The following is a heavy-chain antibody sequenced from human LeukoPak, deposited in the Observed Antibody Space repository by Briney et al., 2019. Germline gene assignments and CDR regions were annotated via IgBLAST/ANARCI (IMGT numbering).Heavy chain of an antibody. CDR3: AQKPYYDSSGYYSA. Sequence: GGSLRLSCAASGFTFSSCWMHWVRQAPGKGLVWVSRINSDGSSTSYADSVKGRFTISRDNAKNTLYLQMNSLRAEDTAVYYCAQKPYYDSSGYYSAWGQGTLVTVSS. CDR1: GFTFSSCW. J-gene: IGHJ5*02. V-gene: IGHV3-74*01. D-gene: IGHD3-22*01. CDR2: INSDGSST.